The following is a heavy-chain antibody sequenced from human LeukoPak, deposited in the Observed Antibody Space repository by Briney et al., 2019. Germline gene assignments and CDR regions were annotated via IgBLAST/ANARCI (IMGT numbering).Heavy chain of an antibody. D-gene: IGHD3-10*01. CDR2: ISYDGSNK. J-gene: IGHJ6*02. CDR1: GFTFSSYG. Sequence: GGSLRLSCAASGFTFSSYGMHWVRQAPGKGLEWVAVISYDGSNKYYADSVKGRFTISRDNSKNTLYLQMNSLRAEDTAVYYCAKDRLIRITMVRGVITYGMDVWGQGTLVTVSS. V-gene: IGHV3-30*18. CDR3: AKDRLIRITMVRGVITYGMDV.